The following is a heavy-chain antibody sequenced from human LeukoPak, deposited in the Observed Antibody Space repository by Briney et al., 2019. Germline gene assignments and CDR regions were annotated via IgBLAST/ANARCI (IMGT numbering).Heavy chain of an antibody. Sequence: AGSLRFSCAASRFTFSSYAMSWVRQAPGKGLKWVSATSGSGGSTYYADSVKGRFTISRDNSKNTLYLQMNSLRAEDTAVYYCAEVTMVRGYYFDYWGQGTLVTVSS. CDR3: AEVTMVRGYYFDY. J-gene: IGHJ4*02. CDR2: TSGSGGST. D-gene: IGHD3-10*01. V-gene: IGHV3-23*01. CDR1: RFTFSSYA.